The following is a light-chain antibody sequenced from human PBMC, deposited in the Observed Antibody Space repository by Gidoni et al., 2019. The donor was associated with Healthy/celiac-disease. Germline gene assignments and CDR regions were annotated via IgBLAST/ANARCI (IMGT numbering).Light chain of an antibody. Sequence: QSVLTQPPSASGTPGQRVTISCSGSSSNIGRNTVNWYQQLPGTAPKLVIYSNKQRPSGVPDRFSGSKSGTSASLAISGLQSEDEADYYCAACNNSLNGVVFGGGTKLTVL. CDR1: SSNIGRNT. J-gene: IGLJ2*01. CDR3: AACNNSLNGVV. CDR2: SNK. V-gene: IGLV1-44*01.